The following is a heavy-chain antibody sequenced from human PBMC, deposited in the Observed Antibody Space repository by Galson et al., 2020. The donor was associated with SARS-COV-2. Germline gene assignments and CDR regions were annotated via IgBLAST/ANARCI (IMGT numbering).Heavy chain of an antibody. V-gene: IGHV3-30-3*01. CDR1: GFTFSDYA. D-gene: IGHD2-2*01. CDR3: ARETGDSISSYFDY. J-gene: IGHJ4*02. Sequence: GESLKISCAASGFTFSDYAMHWVRQSPGKGLEWVAIISYDGTTLYNADYVKGRFTISRDTSKNTLYLQMNSLRAEDTAVFYCARETGDSISSYFDYWGQGTLVAVSS. CDR2: ISYDGTTL.